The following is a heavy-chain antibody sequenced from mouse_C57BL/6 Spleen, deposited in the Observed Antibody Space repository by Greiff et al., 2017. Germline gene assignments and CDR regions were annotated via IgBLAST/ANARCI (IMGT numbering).Heavy chain of an antibody. CDR2: IDPNSGGT. CDR1: GYTFTSYW. CDR3: ATCLLEGYYYAMDY. Sequence: VQLQQPGAELVKPGASVKLSCKASGYTFTSYWMHWVKQRPGRGLEWIGRIDPNSGGTKYNEKFKSKATLTVDKPSSTAYMQLSSLTSEDSAVYYCATCLLEGYYYAMDYWGQGTSVTVSS. J-gene: IGHJ4*01. V-gene: IGHV1-72*01. D-gene: IGHD2-14*01.